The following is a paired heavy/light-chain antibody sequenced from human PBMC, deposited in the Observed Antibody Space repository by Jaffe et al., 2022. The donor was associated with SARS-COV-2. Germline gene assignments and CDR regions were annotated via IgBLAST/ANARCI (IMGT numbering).Light chain of an antibody. CDR3: MQSLQTHRT. J-gene: IGKJ1*01. CDR1: QSLLHVNGYTY. V-gene: IGKV2-28*01. Sequence: EIVMTQSPLSLPVTPGEPASISCRSSQSLLHVNGYTYLDWYLQKPGQSPQLLIYLTSNRASGVPDRFSGSGSGADFTLKISRVEPEDVGVYFCMQSLQTHRTFGQGTKLEIK. CDR2: LTS.
Heavy chain of an antibody. Sequence: QVQLMQSGAEVRKPGASVKVSCKASGYIFSDYDVVWVRQTPGQGLEWMGWMKPSTGDAGYAPKFQGRVTMTRDTSNMTAYMELENLISEDTAVYYCARLNNNDDTGYYPGDWLDPWGQGVLVTVSS. J-gene: IGHJ5*02. V-gene: IGHV1-8*02. D-gene: IGHD3-9*01. CDR1: GYIFSDYD. CDR3: ARLNNNDDTGYYPGDWLDP. CDR2: MKPSTGDA.